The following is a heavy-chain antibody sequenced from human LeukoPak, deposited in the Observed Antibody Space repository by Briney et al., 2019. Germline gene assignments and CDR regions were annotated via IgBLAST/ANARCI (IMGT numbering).Heavy chain of an antibody. V-gene: IGHV3-21*01. CDR1: GFTFSSYS. J-gene: IGHJ3*02. CDR2: ISSSSSYI. CDR3: ARQLNDAFDI. D-gene: IGHD3-10*01. Sequence: GGSLRLSCAASGFTFSSYSMNWVRQAPGKGLEWVSSISSSSSYIYYADSVKGRFTISRDSSKNTLYLQMNSLRAEDTAVYYCARQLNDAFDIWGQGTMVTVSS.